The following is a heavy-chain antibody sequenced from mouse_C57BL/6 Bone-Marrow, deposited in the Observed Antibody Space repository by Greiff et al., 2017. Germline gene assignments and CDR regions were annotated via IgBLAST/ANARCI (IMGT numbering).Heavy chain of an antibody. D-gene: IGHD1-1*01. V-gene: IGHV1-42*01. CDR3: ARDYYGSSSFAY. Sequence: EVQLQESGPELVKPGASVKISCKASGYSFTGYYMNWVKQSPEKSLEWIGEINPSTGGTTYNQKFKAKATLTVDKSSSTAYMQLKSLTSEDSAVYYCARDYYGSSSFAYWGQGTLVTVSA. CDR2: INPSTGGT. J-gene: IGHJ3*01. CDR1: GYSFTGYY.